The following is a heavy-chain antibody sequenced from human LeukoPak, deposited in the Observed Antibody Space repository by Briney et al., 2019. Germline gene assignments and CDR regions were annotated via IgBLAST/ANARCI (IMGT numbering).Heavy chain of an antibody. CDR1: GGSISSYY. Sequence: SETLSLTCTVSGGSISSYYWSWIRQPPGKGLEWIGYIYYSGSTNYNPSLKSRVTISVDTSKNQFSLKLSSVTVADTAVYYCARGVTADYWGQGTLVTVSS. D-gene: IGHD2-21*02. J-gene: IGHJ4*02. V-gene: IGHV4-59*12. CDR3: ARGVTADY. CDR2: IYYSGST.